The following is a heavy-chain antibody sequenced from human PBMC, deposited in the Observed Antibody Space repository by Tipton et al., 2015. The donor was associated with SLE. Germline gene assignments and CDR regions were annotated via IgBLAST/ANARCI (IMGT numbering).Heavy chain of an antibody. D-gene: IGHD1-7*01. Sequence: TLSLTCTVSGDSFGSGSSSWNWVRQPAGKGLEWIGLIYNSGITNYNPSLQSRVTLSVDTSKNQFSLKLSSVTAADTAVYYCARATDWNLSPDVWGKGTTVTVSS. CDR3: ARATDWNLSPDV. V-gene: IGHV4-61*10. J-gene: IGHJ6*04. CDR2: IYNSGIT. CDR1: GDSFGSGSSS.